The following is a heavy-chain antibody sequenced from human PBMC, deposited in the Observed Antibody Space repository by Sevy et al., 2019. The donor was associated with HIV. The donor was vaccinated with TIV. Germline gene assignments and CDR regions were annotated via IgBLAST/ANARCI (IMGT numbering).Heavy chain of an antibody. V-gene: IGHV4-59*08. CDR2: IYYNGHI. D-gene: IGHD1-26*01. CDR1: GGSITSLY. CDR3: AGENAWGRGYS. J-gene: IGHJ4*02. Sequence: SETLSLTCTVSGGSITSLYWNWIRQPPGKGLKWIGIIYYNGHINYNPSLKSRVTLSLDTSKNQFSLRLSSVTAADTAMYYCAGENAWGRGYSWGQGTLVTVSS.